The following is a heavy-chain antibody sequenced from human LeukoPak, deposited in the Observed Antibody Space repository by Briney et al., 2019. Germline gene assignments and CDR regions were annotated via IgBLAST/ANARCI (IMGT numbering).Heavy chain of an antibody. CDR3: ARVKGGYYFDY. CDR1: GDSVSSNSAA. J-gene: IGHJ4*02. Sequence: SQTLSLTCAISGDSVSSNSAAWNWLRQSPSRGLEWLGRTYYRSKWYYDYAPSVKSRTSINPDTSKNQFSLQLNSVTPEDTAVYYCARVKGGYYFDYWGQGTLVTVSS. V-gene: IGHV6-1*01. D-gene: IGHD5-12*01. CDR2: TYYRSKWYY.